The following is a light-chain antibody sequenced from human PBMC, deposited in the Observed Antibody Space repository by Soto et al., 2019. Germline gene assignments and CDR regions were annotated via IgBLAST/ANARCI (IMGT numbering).Light chain of an antibody. CDR3: SSYAGSNMGV. CDR1: SSDVGGYNY. V-gene: IGLV2-8*01. J-gene: IGLJ2*01. Sequence: QSALTQPPSASGSPGQSVTISCTGTSSDVGGYNYVSWYQHHPGKAPKLMIYEVTKRPSGVPDRFSGSKSGNTASLTVSGLQVEDEANYYCSSYAGSNMGVFGGGTKLTVL. CDR2: EVT.